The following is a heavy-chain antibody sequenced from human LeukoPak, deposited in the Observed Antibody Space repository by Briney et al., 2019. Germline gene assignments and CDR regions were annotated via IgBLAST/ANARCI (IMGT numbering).Heavy chain of an antibody. V-gene: IGHV3-7*03. D-gene: IGHD3-10*01. CDR2: IKQDGGET. CDR3: TRDKSAGADTGSSFYY. J-gene: IGHJ4*02. CDR1: GFTFSSYA. Sequence: GGSLRLSCAASGFTFSSYAMTWVRQAPGKGLEWVASIKQDGGETYYVDSVKGRFTFSRDNAKNSVYLQMSSLRAEDTAVYYCTRDKSAGADTGSSFYYWGQGALVTVSS.